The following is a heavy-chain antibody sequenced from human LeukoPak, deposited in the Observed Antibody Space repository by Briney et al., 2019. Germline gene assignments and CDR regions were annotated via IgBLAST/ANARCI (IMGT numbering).Heavy chain of an antibody. J-gene: IGHJ6*02. V-gene: IGHV1-18*01. CDR2: ISANNGNT. CDR3: ARDGYCSGGSCSSPYYYYGMDV. Sequence: ASVKVSSKASRYTFTGYGISSVRQAPGHGLEWMGWISANNGNTNYAQKLQGRVTMTTDTSTSTAYMELRSLRSDDTAVYYCARDGYCSGGSCSSPYYYYGMDVWGQGTAVTVSS. D-gene: IGHD2-15*01. CDR1: RYTFTGYG.